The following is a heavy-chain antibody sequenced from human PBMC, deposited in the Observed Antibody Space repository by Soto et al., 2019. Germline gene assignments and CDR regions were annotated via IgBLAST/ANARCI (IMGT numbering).Heavy chain of an antibody. CDR3: ARSAKKTWLPDF. V-gene: IGHV1-3*01. Sequence: SVKVSCKASGFSFIDYSILWVRQAPGQSLEWLGWINAGNGNTKYSHKFQDRVTITSDTSATTTYMELRSLRSEDTAVFYCARSAKKTWLPDFWGQGTLVTVSS. CDR1: GFSFIDYS. CDR2: INAGNGNT. J-gene: IGHJ1*01. D-gene: IGHD5-12*01.